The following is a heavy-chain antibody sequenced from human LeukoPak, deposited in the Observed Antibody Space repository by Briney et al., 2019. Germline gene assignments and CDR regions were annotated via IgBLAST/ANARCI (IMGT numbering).Heavy chain of an antibody. CDR3: AGAVTGKFDY. J-gene: IGHJ4*02. V-gene: IGHV4-59*08. Sequence: SETLSLTCTVSGGSLSSYYWSWIRQPPGKGLEWIGSIFYSGSTNYNPSLKSRVTISLDTSKNQFSVKLSSVTAADTAVYYCAGAVTGKFDYWGQGTLVTVSS. CDR2: IFYSGST. CDR1: GGSLSSYY. D-gene: IGHD6-19*01.